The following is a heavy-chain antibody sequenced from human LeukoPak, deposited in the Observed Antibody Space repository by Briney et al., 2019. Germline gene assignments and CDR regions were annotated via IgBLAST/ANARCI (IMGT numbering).Heavy chain of an antibody. V-gene: IGHV4-30-4*01. D-gene: IGHD5-24*01. CDR2: IYSSGST. CDR1: GGSISSGDCY. CDR3: ARGEGDGYNPADY. J-gene: IGHJ4*02. Sequence: SETLSLTCTVSGGSISSGDCYWSWIRQPPGKGLEWIGYIYSSGSTYYNPSLKSRITISVDTSKNQFSLNLNSVTAADTAVYYCARGEGDGYNPADYWGQGTLVTVSS.